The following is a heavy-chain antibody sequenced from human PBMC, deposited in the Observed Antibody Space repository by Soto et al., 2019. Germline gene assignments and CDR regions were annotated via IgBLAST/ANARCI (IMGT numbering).Heavy chain of an antibody. V-gene: IGHV3-30*18. J-gene: IGHJ3*02. CDR1: GFTFSSYG. Sequence: GGSLRLSCAASGFTFSSYGMHWVRQAPGKGLEWVAVISYDGSNKYYADSVKGRFTISRDNSKNTLYLQMNSLRAEDTAVYYCVKGSYDYIWGSYRESIDAFDIWGQGTMVTVSS. CDR3: VKGSYDYIWGSYRESIDAFDI. D-gene: IGHD3-16*02. CDR2: ISYDGSNK.